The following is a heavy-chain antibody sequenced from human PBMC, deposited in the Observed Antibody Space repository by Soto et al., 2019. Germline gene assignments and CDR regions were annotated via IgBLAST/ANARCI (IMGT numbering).Heavy chain of an antibody. Sequence: GGSLRLSCAASGFTFGVYNMQWVRQAPGKGPECVAVISYDGSDGYYADSVRGRFTISRDNSNNMLYLEMNSLRAEDTAVYYCAKDPQPNYDFWSGSQPPFDYWGQGTLVTVSS. CDR1: GFTFGVYN. J-gene: IGHJ4*02. V-gene: IGHV3-30*18. CDR3: AKDPQPNYDFWSGSQPPFDY. D-gene: IGHD3-3*01. CDR2: ISYDGSDG.